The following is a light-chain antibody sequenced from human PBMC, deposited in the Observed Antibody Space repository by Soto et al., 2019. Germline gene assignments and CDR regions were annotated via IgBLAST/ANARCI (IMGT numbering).Light chain of an antibody. J-gene: IGKJ4*01. Sequence: TXSTSVGDRVTITCRASQTISTHLAWYQLKPGKAPKLLIYKASTLQSGVSSRFSGSGSGTEFTLTISSLQPDDFATYYCQQYDTFPLAFGGGTKVEIK. CDR3: QQYDTFPLA. CDR2: KAS. V-gene: IGKV1-5*03. CDR1: QTISTH.